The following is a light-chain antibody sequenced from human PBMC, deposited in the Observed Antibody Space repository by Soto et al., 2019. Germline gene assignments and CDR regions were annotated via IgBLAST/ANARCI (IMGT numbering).Light chain of an antibody. CDR3: KQYKEWPPFT. Sequence: EVVMTQSPATLSVSPGERATLSCRASQTVSRNLAWYQQTPGQAPRLLILGASTRATGIPARFSGSGSGTEFTLSISSLQSEDFAVYYCKQYKEWPPFTFGQGTRLEIK. CDR1: QTVSRN. CDR2: GAS. V-gene: IGKV3-15*01. J-gene: IGKJ5*01.